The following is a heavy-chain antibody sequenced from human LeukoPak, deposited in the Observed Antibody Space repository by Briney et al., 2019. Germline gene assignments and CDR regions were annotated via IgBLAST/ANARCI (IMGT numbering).Heavy chain of an antibody. CDR1: GYTFTSHY. J-gene: IGHJ6*03. CDR3: ARLNHYYYYMDV. CDR2: INPSGGST. Sequence: ASVKVSCKASGYTFTSHYMHWVRQAPGQGLEWMGIINPSGGSTSYAQKFQGRVTMTRDMSTSTVYMELSSLRSEDTAVYYCARLNHYYYYMDVWGKGTTVTISS. V-gene: IGHV1-46*01. D-gene: IGHD1-14*01.